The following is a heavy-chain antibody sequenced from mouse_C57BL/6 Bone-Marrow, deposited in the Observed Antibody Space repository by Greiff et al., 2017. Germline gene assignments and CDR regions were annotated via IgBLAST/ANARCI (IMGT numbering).Heavy chain of an antibody. Sequence: EVKLQESGGGLVQPGGSLKLSCAASGFTFSDYYMYWVRQTPEKRLEWVAYISDGGSYTYYPDNVKGRFTISRDNAKNNLYLQMSHLKSEDTAMYYCAREWGLTSYAMDYWGQGTSVTVSS. CDR2: ISDGGSYT. CDR1: GFTFSDYY. CDR3: AREWGLTSYAMDY. D-gene: IGHD4-1*01. J-gene: IGHJ4*01. V-gene: IGHV5-12*01.